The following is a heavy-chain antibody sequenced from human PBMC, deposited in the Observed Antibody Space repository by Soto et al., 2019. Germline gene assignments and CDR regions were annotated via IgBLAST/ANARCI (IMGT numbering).Heavy chain of an antibody. Sequence: LGESLKISCTASGYRFAAFWIGWVRQMPWKGLEWIGIIYPDDSDTRYSPSFQGQVTISVDKSINTAYLQWNTLKASDTAMYYCVRNNYGAVVPDYWGQGTLVTVSS. CDR3: VRNNYGAVVPDY. CDR2: IYPDDSDT. J-gene: IGHJ4*02. CDR1: GYRFAAFW. V-gene: IGHV5-51*01. D-gene: IGHD3-10*01.